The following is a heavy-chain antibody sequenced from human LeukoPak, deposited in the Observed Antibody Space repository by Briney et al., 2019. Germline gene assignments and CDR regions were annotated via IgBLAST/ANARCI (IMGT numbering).Heavy chain of an antibody. CDR1: GGSISSYY. CDR3: ARETSLAGFASGLGFNY. Sequence: SETLSLTCTVSGGSISSYYWSWIRKPAGKGLEWIGRISTSGTNYNPSLKSRVTMSIDTSKNQFSLKLTSVTAADTATYYCARETSLAGFASGLGFNYWGQGILVTVSS. J-gene: IGHJ4*02. D-gene: IGHD6-19*01. V-gene: IGHV4-4*07. CDR2: ISTSGT.